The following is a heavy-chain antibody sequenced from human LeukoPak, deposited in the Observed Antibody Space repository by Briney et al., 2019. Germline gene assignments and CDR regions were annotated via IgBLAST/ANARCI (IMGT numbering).Heavy chain of an antibody. CDR1: GFTFSSYS. V-gene: IGHV3-33*08. CDR2: IWYDGSNK. D-gene: IGHD1-26*01. Sequence: GGSLRLSCAASGFTFSSYSMNWVRQAPGKGLEWVAVIWYDGSNKYYADSVKGRFTISRDNSKNTLYLQMNSLRAEDTAVYYCARDLRSGAPDYWGQGTLVTVSS. CDR3: ARDLRSGAPDY. J-gene: IGHJ4*02.